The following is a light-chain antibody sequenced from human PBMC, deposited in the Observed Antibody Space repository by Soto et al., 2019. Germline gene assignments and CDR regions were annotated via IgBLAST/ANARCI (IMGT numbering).Light chain of an antibody. CDR2: EVN. Sequence: QSALTQPASVSRSPGQSITISCTGTSSDVGGYNFVSCYQQHPGKAPRLIIYEVNNRPSGVSDRFSGSKSGNTASLTISGLQAVNEADYYCSSYTLRSTLVLFCGGTKLNVL. CDR3: SSYTLRSTLVL. CDR1: SSDVGGYNF. J-gene: IGLJ3*02. V-gene: IGLV2-14*01.